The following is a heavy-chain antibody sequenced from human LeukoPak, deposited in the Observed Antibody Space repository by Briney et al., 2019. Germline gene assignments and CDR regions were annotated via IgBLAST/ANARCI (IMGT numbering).Heavy chain of an antibody. CDR1: GYTFTSYG. CDR3: ARTSDYHSGSYSKDY. Sequence: VASVKVSCKASGYTFTSYGISWVRQAPGQGLEWMGWISAYNGNTNYAQKLQGRVTMTTDTSTSTAYMELRSLRSDDTAVYYCARTSDYHSGSYSKDYWGQGTLVTVSS. D-gene: IGHD1-26*01. V-gene: IGHV1-18*01. CDR2: ISAYNGNT. J-gene: IGHJ4*02.